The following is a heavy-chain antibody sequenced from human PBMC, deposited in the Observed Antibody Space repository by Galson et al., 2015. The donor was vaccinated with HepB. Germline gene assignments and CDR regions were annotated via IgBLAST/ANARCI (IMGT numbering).Heavy chain of an antibody. V-gene: IGHV3-7*01. CDR3: ARLRCSSASCFRDY. J-gene: IGHJ4*02. Sequence: SLRLSCAASGFTFSTYWMSWVRQAPGKGLEWVANIKLDGSEKYYVDSVKGRFTISRDNAKNSLYLQMNSLRVEDTAVYYCARLRCSSASCFRDYWGQGTLVAASS. CDR1: GFTFSTYW. D-gene: IGHD2-2*01. CDR2: IKLDGSEK.